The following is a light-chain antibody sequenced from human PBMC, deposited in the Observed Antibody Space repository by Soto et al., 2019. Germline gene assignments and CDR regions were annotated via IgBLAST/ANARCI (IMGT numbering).Light chain of an antibody. Sequence: QSVLTQPPSVSGAPGQRVTISCTGSTSNIGAGYDVHWYQQFPGTAPKLLIYINSNRPSGVPDRFSGSKSGTSASLAITGLQAEDEADYDSQSYDNALSDYVFGTGTKLTV. V-gene: IGLV1-40*01. CDR3: QSYDNALSDYV. CDR1: TSNIGAGYD. CDR2: INS. J-gene: IGLJ1*01.